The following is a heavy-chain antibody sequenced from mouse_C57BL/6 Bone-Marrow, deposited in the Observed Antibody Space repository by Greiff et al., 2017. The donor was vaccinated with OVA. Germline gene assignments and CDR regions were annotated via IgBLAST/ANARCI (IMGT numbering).Heavy chain of an antibody. D-gene: IGHD1-1*01. Sequence: EVKVEESGGDLVKPGGSLKLSCAASGFTFSSYGMSWVRQTPDKRLEWVATISSGGSYTYYPDSVKGRFTISRDNATNTLSLHMRRLKSAATAMYYCARPYYGSSYYWGQGTTLTVSS. CDR1: GFTFSSYG. CDR3: ARPYYGSSYY. J-gene: IGHJ2*01. V-gene: IGHV5-6*02. CDR2: ISSGGSYT.